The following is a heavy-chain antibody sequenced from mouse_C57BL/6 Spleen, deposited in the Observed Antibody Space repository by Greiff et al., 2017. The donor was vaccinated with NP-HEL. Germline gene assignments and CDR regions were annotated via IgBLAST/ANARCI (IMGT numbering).Heavy chain of an antibody. CDR1: GYTFTDYY. D-gene: IGHD1-1*01. Sequence: QVQLQQSGAELVRPGASVKLSCKASGYTFTDYYINWVKQRPGQGLEWIARIYPGSGNTYYNEKFKGKATLTAEKSSSTAYMQLSSLTSEDSAVYFCARSPYYYGSRVFAYWGQGTLVTVSA. CDR3: ARSPYYYGSRVFAY. V-gene: IGHV1-76*01. CDR2: IYPGSGNT. J-gene: IGHJ3*01.